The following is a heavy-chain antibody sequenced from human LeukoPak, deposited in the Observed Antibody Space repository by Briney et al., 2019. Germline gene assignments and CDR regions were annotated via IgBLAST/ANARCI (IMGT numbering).Heavy chain of an antibody. V-gene: IGHV4-39*01. Sequence: SQTLSLTCAVSGGSISSGGYYWGWIRQPPGEGLEWIGSIYYSGSTYYNPSLKSRVTISVDTSKNQFSLKLSSVTAADTAVYYCARRDSSGWPATYNWFDPWGQGTLVTVSS. CDR1: GGSISSGGYY. CDR2: IYYSGST. J-gene: IGHJ5*02. CDR3: ARRDSSGWPATYNWFDP. D-gene: IGHD6-19*01.